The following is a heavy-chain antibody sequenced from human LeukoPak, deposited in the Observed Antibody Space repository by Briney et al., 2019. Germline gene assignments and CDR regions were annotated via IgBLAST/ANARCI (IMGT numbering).Heavy chain of an antibody. Sequence: DPGGSLRLSCAASGFTFSSYAMSWVRQAPGKGLEWVSGISGSGDNTYYADSVKGRFTISRDNSKNTLYVQVNSLGTEDTAAYYCAKGSYYDSSGSFYFDYWGRGTLVTVSS. CDR3: AKGSYYDSSGSFYFDY. J-gene: IGHJ4*02. CDR2: ISGSGDNT. CDR1: GFTFSSYA. D-gene: IGHD3-22*01. V-gene: IGHV3-23*01.